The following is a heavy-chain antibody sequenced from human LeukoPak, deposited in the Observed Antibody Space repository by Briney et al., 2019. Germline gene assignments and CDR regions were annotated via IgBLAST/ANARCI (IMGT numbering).Heavy chain of an antibody. CDR2: IYYSGST. D-gene: IGHD3-10*01. CDR1: GGSISSYY. V-gene: IGHV4-59*01. Sequence: PSETLSLTCTVSGGSISSYYWSWIRQPPGKGLEWIGYIYYSGSTNYNPSLKSRVTISVDTSKNQFSLKLSSVTAADTAVYYCARAPRAMVRGVIISHGKDVWGQGTTVTVSS. CDR3: ARAPRAMVRGVIISHGKDV. J-gene: IGHJ6*02.